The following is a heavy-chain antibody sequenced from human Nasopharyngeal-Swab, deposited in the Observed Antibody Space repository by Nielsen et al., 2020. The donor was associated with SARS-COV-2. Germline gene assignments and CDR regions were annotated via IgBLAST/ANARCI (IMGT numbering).Heavy chain of an antibody. V-gene: IGHV4-31*03. Sequence: SETLSLTCTVSVGSISSGGYYWSWIRQHPGKGLEWIGYIYYSGSTYYNPSLKSRVTISVDTSKNQFSLKLTSVTAADTAVYYCARIRIPGWMTTVTKGSFDIWGQGTMVTVSS. CDR2: IYYSGST. CDR1: VGSISSGGYY. D-gene: IGHD4-17*01. J-gene: IGHJ3*02. CDR3: ARIRIPGWMTTVTKGSFDI.